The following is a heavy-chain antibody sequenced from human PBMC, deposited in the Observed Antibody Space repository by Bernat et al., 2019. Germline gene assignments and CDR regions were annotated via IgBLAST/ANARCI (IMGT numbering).Heavy chain of an antibody. CDR3: ARLSSSYYFDY. CDR2: IRNRAIGYTT. V-gene: IGHV3-72*01. CDR1: GFTFSDHF. D-gene: IGHD6-6*01. J-gene: IGHJ4*02. Sequence: EVQLVESGGGLVQPGGSLRLSCAASGFTFSDHFMDWVRQAPGKGLECVCRIRNRAIGYTTYYAASVKGRFSISRDDSKNSLYLQMNGLKTEDTAVYFCARLSSSYYFDYWGQGTLVTVSS.